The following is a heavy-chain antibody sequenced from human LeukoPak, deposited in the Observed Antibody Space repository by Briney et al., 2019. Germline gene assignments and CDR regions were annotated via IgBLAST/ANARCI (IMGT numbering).Heavy chain of an antibody. Sequence: GGSLRLSCAASGFTFSSYTMSWVRQAPGKGLEWVSAISHTSEYTYHADSVKGRFTISRDNSKNTLYLQMNSLRAEDTAMYYCAKGSSAGRPYYFDYWGQGTLVTVSS. J-gene: IGHJ4*02. CDR3: AKGSSAGRPYYFDY. CDR1: GFTFSSYT. CDR2: ISHTSEYT. V-gene: IGHV3-23*01. D-gene: IGHD3-10*01.